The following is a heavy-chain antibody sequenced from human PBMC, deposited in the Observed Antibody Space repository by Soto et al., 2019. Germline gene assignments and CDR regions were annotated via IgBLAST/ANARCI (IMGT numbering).Heavy chain of an antibody. CDR3: ARSLTYCSGGSCPLDY. J-gene: IGHJ4*02. CDR1: GYSFTSYW. CDR2: IYPGDSDT. V-gene: IGHV5-51*01. D-gene: IGHD2-15*01. Sequence: GESLKISCKGSGYSFTSYWIGWVRQMPGKGLEWMGIIYPGDSDTRYSPSFQGQVTISADKSISTAYLQWSSLKASDTAMYCCARSLTYCSGGSCPLDYWGQGTLVTVSS.